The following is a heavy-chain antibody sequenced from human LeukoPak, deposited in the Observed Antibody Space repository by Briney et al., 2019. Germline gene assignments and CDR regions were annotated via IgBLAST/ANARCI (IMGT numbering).Heavy chain of an antibody. CDR2: ISYDGSNK. CDR3: AKADEQLALGVDY. Sequence: TGGSLRLSCAASGFTFSSYGMHWVRQAPGKGLEWVAVISYDGSNKYYADSVKGRFTISRDNSKNTLYLQMNSLRAEDTAVYYCAKADEQLALGVDYWGQGTLVTVSS. D-gene: IGHD6-6*01. J-gene: IGHJ4*02. CDR1: GFTFSSYG. V-gene: IGHV3-30*18.